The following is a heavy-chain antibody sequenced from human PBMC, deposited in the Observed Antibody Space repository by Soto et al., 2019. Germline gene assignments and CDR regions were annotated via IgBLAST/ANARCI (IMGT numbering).Heavy chain of an antibody. Sequence: SLRLSCAASGFTFSSCGMHWVRQAPGKGLEWVAVIWYDGSNKYYADSVKGRFTISRDNSKNTLYLQMNSLRAEDTAVYYCASVIAAAGFDYWGQGALGTVSS. D-gene: IGHD6-13*01. CDR1: GFTFSSCG. J-gene: IGHJ4*02. V-gene: IGHV3-33*01. CDR3: ASVIAAAGFDY. CDR2: IWYDGSNK.